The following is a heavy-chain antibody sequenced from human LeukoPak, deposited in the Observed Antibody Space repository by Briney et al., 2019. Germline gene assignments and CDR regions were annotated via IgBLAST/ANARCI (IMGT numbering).Heavy chain of an antibody. D-gene: IGHD3-10*01. J-gene: IGHJ3*02. CDR1: GFTFSSYW. CDR2: IKQDGSEK. V-gene: IGHV3-7*01. CDR3: ARDDLYGSGSYVAFDI. Sequence: GGSLRLSCAASGFTFSSYWMSWVRQAPGKGLEWVANIKQDGSEKYYVDSVKGRFTISRDNAKNSLYLQMNSLRAEDTAVCYCARDDLYGSGSYVAFDIWGQGTMVTVSS.